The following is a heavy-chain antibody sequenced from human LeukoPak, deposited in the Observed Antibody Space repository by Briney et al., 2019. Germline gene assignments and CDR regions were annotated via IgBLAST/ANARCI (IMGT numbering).Heavy chain of an antibody. CDR1: AGAISTYF. CDR3: AREVSRGRSGYQIDY. Sequence: SDTLSLTCTVSAGAISTYFCTWIRQPPVKGQDWIGDIDYSAYTNYNPSLKSRVTISVDTSKFQFSLSLSSLTGADTAVYYCAREVSRGRSGYQIDYWGPGPLVTVS. D-gene: IGHD3-22*01. J-gene: IGHJ4*02. CDR2: IDYSAYT. V-gene: IGHV4-59*01.